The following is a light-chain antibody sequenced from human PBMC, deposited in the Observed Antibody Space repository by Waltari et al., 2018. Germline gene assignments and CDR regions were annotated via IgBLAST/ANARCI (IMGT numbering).Light chain of an antibody. J-gene: IGKJ1*01. V-gene: IGKV1-39*01. CDR1: ENVNNY. CDR3: QHVYGTPRT. Sequence: DIQMTQSPSSLSASVGDRVTITCRASENVNNYLNWYQQKAGKAPKLLILKASTFQSGVPSMFSGSGSGTDYTFTISSLQSEDVAIYYCQHVYGTPRTFGQGTKVEIK. CDR2: KAS.